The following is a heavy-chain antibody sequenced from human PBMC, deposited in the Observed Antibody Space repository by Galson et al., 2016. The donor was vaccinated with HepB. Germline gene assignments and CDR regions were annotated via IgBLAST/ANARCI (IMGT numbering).Heavy chain of an antibody. J-gene: IGHJ6*02. D-gene: IGHD3-16*01. CDR2: ISSSSTYI. Sequence: SLRLSCAASGFAFSSYSMNWVRQAPGKGLEWVSSISSSSTYIYYADSVKGRFTISRDNAKNSLYLEMNSLRAEDTAMYYCARDFPPGITSPNYYYYYGMDVWGQGTTGTVSS. V-gene: IGHV3-21*01. CDR1: GFAFSSYS. CDR3: ARDFPPGITSPNYYYYYGMDV.